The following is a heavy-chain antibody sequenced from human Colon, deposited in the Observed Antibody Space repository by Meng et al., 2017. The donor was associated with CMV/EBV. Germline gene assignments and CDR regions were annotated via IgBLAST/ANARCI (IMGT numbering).Heavy chain of an antibody. J-gene: IGHJ4*02. Sequence: CKASGYTFTAYSIHWVRQAPGQGLEWMGRINPNSGGTNYGLKFQGRVTMTRDTSISTAYMELSWLRSDDTALYFCASELRDGDYIDYWGPGTLVTVSS. CDR3: ASELRDGDYIDY. CDR1: GYTFTAYS. V-gene: IGHV1-2*06. CDR2: INPNSGGT. D-gene: IGHD3-10*01.